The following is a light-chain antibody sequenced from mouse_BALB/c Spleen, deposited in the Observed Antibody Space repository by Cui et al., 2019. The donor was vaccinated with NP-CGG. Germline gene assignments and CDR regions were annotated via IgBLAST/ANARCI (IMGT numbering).Light chain of an antibody. V-gene: IGLV1*01. Sequence: DVAEESALTTSPGETVTLTCRSSTGAVITSNYANWVQEKPDHLFTGLIGGTNNRAPGVPARFSGSLIGDKAALTITGPQTEDEAIYFCALWYSNHWVFGGGTKLTVL. CDR2: GTN. J-gene: IGLJ1*01. CDR1: TGAVITSNY. CDR3: ALWYSNHWV.